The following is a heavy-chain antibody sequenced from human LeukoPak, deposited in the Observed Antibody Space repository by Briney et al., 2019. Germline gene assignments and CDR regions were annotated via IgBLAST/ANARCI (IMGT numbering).Heavy chain of an antibody. CDR2: IYHSGST. CDR3: ARHGVAGTPYYFDY. J-gene: IGHJ4*02. CDR1: GYSISSGYY. Sequence: PSETLSLTCAVSGYSISSGYYWGWIRQPPGKGLEWIGSIYHSGSTYYNPSLKSRVTISVDTSKSQFSLKLSSVTASDTAVYYCARHGVAGTPYYFDYWGQGTLVTVSS. D-gene: IGHD6-19*01. V-gene: IGHV4-38-2*01.